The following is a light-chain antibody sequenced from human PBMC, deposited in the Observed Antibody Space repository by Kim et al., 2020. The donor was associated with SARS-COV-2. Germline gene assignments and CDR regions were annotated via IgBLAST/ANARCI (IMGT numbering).Light chain of an antibody. J-gene: IGKJ4*01. CDR2: GAS. Sequence: DIQMTQSPSSVSASVGDTVSITCRAGQDFSNLLAWYQHKPGTAPKLLIYGASTLQSGVPSRFSGSGSGTHFTLTISNLQPEDYATYYCQQAKTFPLTFGGGTKVDIK. CDR1: QDFSNL. V-gene: IGKV1-12*01. CDR3: QQAKTFPLT.